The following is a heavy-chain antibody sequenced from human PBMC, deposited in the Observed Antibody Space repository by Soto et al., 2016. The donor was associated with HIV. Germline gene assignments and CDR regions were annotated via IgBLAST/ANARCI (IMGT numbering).Heavy chain of an antibody. CDR2: IYYSGST. CDR3: ARGLRIWVASFDI. Sequence: QVQLQESGPGLLKPSETLSLTCTVSGGSINSYYWSWIRQPPGKGLEWIGYIYYSGSTNYNPSLKSRVTISVDTSKNQFSLKLNSVTAADTAVYYCARGLRIWVASFDIWGQGTSGHRLF. D-gene: IGHD3-16*01. J-gene: IGHJ3*02. CDR1: GGSINSYY. V-gene: IGHV4-59*01.